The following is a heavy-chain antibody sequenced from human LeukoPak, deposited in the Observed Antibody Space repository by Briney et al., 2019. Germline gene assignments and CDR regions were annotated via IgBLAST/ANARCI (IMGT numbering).Heavy chain of an antibody. CDR3: ARRQYSSSSGRFYMDV. V-gene: IGHV1-18*01. D-gene: IGHD6-6*01. CDR2: ISAYNGNT. Sequence: ASVKVSCKASGYTFTNYGFTWVRQAPGQGLEWMGWISAYNGNTNYAQKLQGRVTMTTDTSTSTAYMELRSLRSDDTAVYYCARRQYSSSSGRFYMDVWGKGTTVTVSS. J-gene: IGHJ6*03. CDR1: GYTFTNYG.